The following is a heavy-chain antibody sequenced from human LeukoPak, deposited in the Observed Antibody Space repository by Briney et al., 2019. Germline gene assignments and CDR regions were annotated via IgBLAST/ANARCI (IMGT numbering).Heavy chain of an antibody. V-gene: IGHV1-18*04. CDR2: ISAYNGNT. J-gene: IGHJ4*02. D-gene: IGHD3-22*01. CDR1: GYTLTGYY. Sequence: ASVKVSCKASGYTLTGYYMHWVRLAPGQGLEWMGWISAYNGNTNYAQKLQGRVTMTTDTSTSTAYMELRSLRSDDTAVYYCAREVPYDTSVYYQPFDYWGQGTLVTVSS. CDR3: AREVPYDTSVYYQPFDY.